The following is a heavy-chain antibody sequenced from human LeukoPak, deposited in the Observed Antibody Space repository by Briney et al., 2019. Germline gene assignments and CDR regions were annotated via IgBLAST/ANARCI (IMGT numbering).Heavy chain of an antibody. Sequence: GGSLRLSCAASGFTFSDHYIDWVRQAPGKGPEWVGRMRNKANSYTTENAASVKGRLTLSRDDSKRLVFLQLNSLKIEDTAVYYCARSPESGGNVFDIWGQGTMVTVSS. CDR1: GFTFSDHY. V-gene: IGHV3-72*01. J-gene: IGHJ3*02. D-gene: IGHD3-16*01. CDR3: ARSPESGGNVFDI. CDR2: MRNKANSYTT.